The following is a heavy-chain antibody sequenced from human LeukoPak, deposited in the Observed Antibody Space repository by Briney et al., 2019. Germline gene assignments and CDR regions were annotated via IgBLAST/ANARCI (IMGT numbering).Heavy chain of an antibody. Sequence: PSGTLSLTCAVSGGSFSATSNYWDWIRQRPGKGLECIWSVYYTERTYYNPSLKSRVTISVDTSTNQFSLNQSSVTAADTAVYYCTRQNYDVMSGHHAVDYWGQGTLGTVSS. V-gene: IGHV4-39*01. D-gene: IGHD3-3*01. CDR2: VYYTERT. CDR1: GGSFSATSNY. J-gene: IGHJ4*02. CDR3: TRQNYDVMSGHHAVDY.